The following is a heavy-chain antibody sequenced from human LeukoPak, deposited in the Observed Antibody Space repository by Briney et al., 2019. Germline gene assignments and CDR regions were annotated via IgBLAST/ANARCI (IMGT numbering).Heavy chain of an antibody. V-gene: IGHV3-23*01. CDR2: ISNSGGST. CDR3: AKGGNGKYFDY. CDR1: GFTFSSYA. Sequence: GGSLILSCAASGFTFSSYAMSWVRQAPGKGLEWVSGISNSGGSTYYAHSVKGRFTISRDNSKNTLYLQMNSLRAEDTAVYYCAKGGNGKYFDYWGQGTLVTVSS. J-gene: IGHJ4*02. D-gene: IGHD4-23*01.